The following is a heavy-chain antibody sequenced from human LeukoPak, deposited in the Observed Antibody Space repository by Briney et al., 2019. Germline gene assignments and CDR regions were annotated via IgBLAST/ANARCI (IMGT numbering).Heavy chain of an antibody. V-gene: IGHV1-2*02. Sequence: AASVKVSCKASEYTFTGYYMHWVRQAPGQGLEWMGWINPNSGGTNYAQKFQGRVTMTRDTSISTAYMELSRLRSDDTAVYYCARVYYGSGSYYDDYWGQGTLVTVSS. J-gene: IGHJ4*02. CDR3: ARVYYGSGSYYDDY. CDR1: EYTFTGYY. D-gene: IGHD3-10*01. CDR2: INPNSGGT.